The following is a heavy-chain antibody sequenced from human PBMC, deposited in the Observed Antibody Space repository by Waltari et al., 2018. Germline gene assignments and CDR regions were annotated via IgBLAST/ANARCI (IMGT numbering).Heavy chain of an antibody. D-gene: IGHD3-10*01. Sequence: EVQLVESGGGLVKPGGSLRLSCAASGFTFSNAWMSWVRQAPGKGLEWVGRIKSKTDGGTTDYAAPVKGRFTISRDDSKNTLYLQMNSLKTEDTAVYYCTTGMWDMVQGVIIPYYYYMDVWGKGTTVTVSS. CDR3: TTGMWDMVQGVIIPYYYYMDV. CDR2: IKSKTDGGTT. CDR1: GFTFSNAW. J-gene: IGHJ6*03. V-gene: IGHV3-15*01.